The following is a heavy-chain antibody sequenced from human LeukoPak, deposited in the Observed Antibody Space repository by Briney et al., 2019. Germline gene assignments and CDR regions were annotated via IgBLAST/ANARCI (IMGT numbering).Heavy chain of an antibody. CDR1: GGSISSYY. J-gene: IGHJ6*02. CDR3: ARASIGPYYYGMDV. D-gene: IGHD3/OR15-3a*01. V-gene: IGHV4-59*01. Sequence: PSETLTLTCTVSGGSISSYYWSWIRQPPGKGLEWIGYIYYSGSTNYNPSLKSRVTISVDTSKNQFSLKLSSVTAADTAVYYCARASIGPYYYGMDVWGQGTTVTESS. CDR2: IYYSGST.